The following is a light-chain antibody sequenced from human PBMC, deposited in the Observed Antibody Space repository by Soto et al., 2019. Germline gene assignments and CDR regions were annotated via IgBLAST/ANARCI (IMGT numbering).Light chain of an antibody. CDR1: SSDVGGYNY. J-gene: IGLJ2*01. Sequence: QSALTQPASVSVAPGQWITISCSGTSSDVGGYNYVSWHQQHPGKAPKLMIYDVSNLPSGVSNRFSGSKSGNTASLTISGLQAEDEADYYCCSYTSSSTPVVFGGGTKLTVL. CDR3: CSYTSSSTPVV. CDR2: DVS. V-gene: IGLV2-14*03.